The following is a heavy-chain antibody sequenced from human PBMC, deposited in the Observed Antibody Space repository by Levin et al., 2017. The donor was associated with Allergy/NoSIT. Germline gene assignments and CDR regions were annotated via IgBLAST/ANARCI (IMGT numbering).Heavy chain of an antibody. CDR1: GFIFADHY. Sequence: GGSLRLSCAASGFIFADHYMDWLRQAPGKGLEWIARSRDRARRHTIEYAASVKGRFIISRDFSKNSVFLPMNSLRTADTAVYYCSRSLIGEGNFDVWGQGTLVTVSS. CDR2: SRDRARRHTI. V-gene: IGHV3-72*01. J-gene: IGHJ5*02. CDR3: SRSLIGEGNFDV. D-gene: IGHD3-10*01.